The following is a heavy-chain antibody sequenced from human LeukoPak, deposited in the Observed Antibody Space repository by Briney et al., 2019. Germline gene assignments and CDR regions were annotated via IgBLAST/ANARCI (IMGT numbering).Heavy chain of an antibody. J-gene: IGHJ6*02. D-gene: IGHD6-19*01. CDR1: GYTFTGYY. Sequence: GASVTVSCTASGYTFTGYYMHWVRQAPGQGLEWMGWINPNSGGTNYAQKFQGRVTMTRDTSISTAYMELSRLRSDDTAVYYCASPGYSSGWSPGYYYYYGMEVWGQGTTVTVSS. CDR2: INPNSGGT. V-gene: IGHV1-2*02. CDR3: ASPGYSSGWSPGYYYYYGMEV.